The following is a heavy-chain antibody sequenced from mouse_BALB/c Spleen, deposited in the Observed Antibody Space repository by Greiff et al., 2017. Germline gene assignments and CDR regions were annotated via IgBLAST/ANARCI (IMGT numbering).Heavy chain of an antibody. CDR1: GYTFTSYW. CDR2: IYPGSGST. CDR3: TRGRTALITTAFAY. J-gene: IGHJ4*01. V-gene: IGHV1S22*01. Sequence: LQQPGSELVRPGASVKLSCKASGYTFTSYWMHWVKQRPGQGLEWIGNIYPGSGSTNYDEKFKSKATLTVDTSSSTAYMQLSSLTSEDSAVYYCTRGRTALITTAFAYWGQGTSVTVSS. D-gene: IGHD1-2*01.